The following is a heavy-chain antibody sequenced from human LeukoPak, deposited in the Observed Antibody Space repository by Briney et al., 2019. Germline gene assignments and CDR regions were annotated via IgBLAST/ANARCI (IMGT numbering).Heavy chain of an antibody. Sequence: GASVKVSCKASGYTFTGYYMHWVRQAPGQGLEWMGWINPNSGGTNYAQKFEGRVTMTRDTSISTAYMELSRLRSDDTAVYYCARGYSSGWYYFDYWGQGTPVTVSS. CDR3: ARGYSSGWYYFDY. D-gene: IGHD6-19*01. CDR1: GYTFTGYY. V-gene: IGHV1-2*02. CDR2: INPNSGGT. J-gene: IGHJ4*02.